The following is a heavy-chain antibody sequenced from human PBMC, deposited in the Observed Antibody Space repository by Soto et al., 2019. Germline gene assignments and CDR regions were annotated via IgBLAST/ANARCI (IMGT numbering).Heavy chain of an antibody. V-gene: IGHV3-23*01. Sequence: GGSLRLSCAGSGFTFSNYAMSWVRQAPGKGLEWVSGIGSSGGSTYYADSVKGRFTISRDNSKSTLYLQMNSLRAEDTAVYYCAKGGDYDYVSGFRGAFDIWGQGTMVTVSS. CDR2: IGSSGGST. D-gene: IGHD3-16*01. CDR1: GFTFSNYA. CDR3: AKGGDYDYVSGFRGAFDI. J-gene: IGHJ3*02.